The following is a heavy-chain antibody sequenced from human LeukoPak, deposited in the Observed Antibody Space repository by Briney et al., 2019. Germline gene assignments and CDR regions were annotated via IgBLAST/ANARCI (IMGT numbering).Heavy chain of an antibody. CDR2: INPNSGGT. J-gene: IGHJ4*02. CDR1: GYTFTGYY. Sequence: ASVKVSCKASGYTFTGYYMHWVRQAPGQGLEWMGWINPNSGGTNYAQKFQGRVTITRDTAISTAFMELSRLRSDDTAVYYYARTEDYASGRYPFDYWGQGTRVTVSS. CDR3: ARTEDYASGRYPFDY. V-gene: IGHV1-2*02. D-gene: IGHD3-10*01.